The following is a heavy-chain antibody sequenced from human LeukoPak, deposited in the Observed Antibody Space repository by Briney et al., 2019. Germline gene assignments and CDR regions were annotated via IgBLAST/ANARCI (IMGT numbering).Heavy chain of an antibody. V-gene: IGHV3-21*01. CDR1: GFTSSIYS. Sequence: GGSLRLSCAASGFTSSIYSMNWVRQAPGKGLEWVASISGSTTYIYYADSMKGRFTISRDNAKNSLFLQMNSLRAEDTAVYYCATTRYCNGGSCFALDYWGQGTLVTVSS. CDR2: ISGSTTYI. D-gene: IGHD2-15*01. CDR3: ATTRYCNGGSCFALDY. J-gene: IGHJ4*02.